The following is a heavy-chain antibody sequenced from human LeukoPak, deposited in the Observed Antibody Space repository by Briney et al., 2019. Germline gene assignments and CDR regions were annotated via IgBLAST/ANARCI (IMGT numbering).Heavy chain of an antibody. D-gene: IGHD3-16*02. V-gene: IGHV3-7*01. CDR2: IKQDGSEK. CDR1: GFTFSSYW. CDR3: AKGLQGRLGELSVDY. J-gene: IGHJ4*02. Sequence: PGGPLRLSCAASGFTFSSYWMSWVRQAPGKGLEWVANIKQDGSEKYYVDSVKGRFTISRDNAKNTLYLQMNSLRAEDTAVYYCAKGLQGRLGELSVDYWGQGTLVTVSS.